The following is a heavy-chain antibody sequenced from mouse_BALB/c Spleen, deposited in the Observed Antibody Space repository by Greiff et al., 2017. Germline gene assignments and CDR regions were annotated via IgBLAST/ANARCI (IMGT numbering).Heavy chain of an antibody. CDR2: INPSTGYT. D-gene: IGHD1-1*01. Sequence: QVQLQQSGAELAKPGASVKMSCKASGYTFTSYWMHWVKQRPGQGLEWIGYINPSTGYTEYNQKFKDKATLTADKSSSTAYMQLSSLTSEDSAVYYCARSSYVDWFAYWGQGTLVTVSA. CDR1: GYTFTSYW. V-gene: IGHV1-7*01. CDR3: ARSSYVDWFAY. J-gene: IGHJ3*01.